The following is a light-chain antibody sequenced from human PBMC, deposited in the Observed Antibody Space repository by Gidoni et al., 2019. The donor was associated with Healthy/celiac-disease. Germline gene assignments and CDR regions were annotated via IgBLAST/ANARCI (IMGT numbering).Light chain of an antibody. J-gene: IGKJ4*01. Sequence: IVLTQSPATLSLSPGDIATLPCSASQRVSIYLACYQQKPGQAHRLLIYDASNRATGIPARFSGSGSGTDFTLTSRSREPEDVAVDYCQQRSNWPLTFGGXTKVEIK. V-gene: IGKV3-11*01. CDR2: DAS. CDR3: QQRSNWPLT. CDR1: QRVSIY.